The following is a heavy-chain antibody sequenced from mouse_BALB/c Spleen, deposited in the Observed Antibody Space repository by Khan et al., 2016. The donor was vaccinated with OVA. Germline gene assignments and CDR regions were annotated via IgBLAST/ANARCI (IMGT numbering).Heavy chain of an antibody. CDR1: GYTFTSYY. CDR2: INPSNGDT. Sequence: QVQLQQSGAELVKPGASVKLSCKATGYTFTSYYMYWVKQRPGQGLEWIGDINPSNGDTYFNEKFKNKATLTVDKSSSTTYMQLSSLTSEDSAVXYITRGGYGGFASWGQGTLVTVSA. D-gene: IGHD2-2*01. J-gene: IGHJ3*01. V-gene: IGHV1-53*01. CDR3: TRGGYGGFAS.